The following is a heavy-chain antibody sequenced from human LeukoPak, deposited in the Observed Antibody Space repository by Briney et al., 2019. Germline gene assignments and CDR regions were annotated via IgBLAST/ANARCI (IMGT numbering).Heavy chain of an antibody. Sequence: GSSVKVSCKASGGTFSSYAISWVRRAPGQGLEWMGGIIPIFGTANYAQKFQGRVTITADESTSTAYMELSSLRSEDTAVYYCAREVVVAATYNWFDPWGQGTLVTVSS. D-gene: IGHD2-15*01. CDR2: IIPIFGTA. J-gene: IGHJ5*02. V-gene: IGHV1-69*01. CDR3: AREVVVAATYNWFDP. CDR1: GGTFSSYA.